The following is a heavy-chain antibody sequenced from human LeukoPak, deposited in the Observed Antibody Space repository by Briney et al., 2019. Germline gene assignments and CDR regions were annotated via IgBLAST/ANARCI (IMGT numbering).Heavy chain of an antibody. D-gene: IGHD2-15*01. CDR1: GYTFATYY. J-gene: IGHJ4*02. V-gene: IGHV1-46*01. CDR2: INPKTGIT. CDR3: ARGEDIVVVAAATIEY. Sequence: ASVKVSCKASGYTFATYYIHWVRQAPGQGLEWMGIINPKTGITNYAQKFQGRVTITRDTSASTVYMDLGSLKSEDTAVYYCARGEDIVVVAAATIEYWGQGALVTVSS.